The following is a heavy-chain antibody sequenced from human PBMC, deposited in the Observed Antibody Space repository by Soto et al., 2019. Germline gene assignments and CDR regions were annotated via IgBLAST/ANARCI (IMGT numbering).Heavy chain of an antibody. CDR3: ARLARWHSSSWQYYYYGMDV. J-gene: IGHJ6*02. CDR1: GGSISSSSYY. CDR2: IYYSGST. V-gene: IGHV4-39*01. Sequence: SETLSLTCTVSGGSISSSSYYWGWIRQPPGKGLEWIGSIYYSGSTYYNPSLKSRVTISVDTSKNQFSLKLSSVTAADTAVYYCARLARWHSSSWQYYYYGMDVWGQGTTVTVS. D-gene: IGHD6-13*01.